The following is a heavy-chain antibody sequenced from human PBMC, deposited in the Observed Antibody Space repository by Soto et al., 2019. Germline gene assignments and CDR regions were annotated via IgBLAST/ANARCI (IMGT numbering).Heavy chain of an antibody. J-gene: IGHJ3*02. Sequence: PPETLSLTCAVSGGSISSEDYDGSWIRQPPGNGLEWIGYIYDSGSTNYNPSLKSRVTLSVDTYKNQFSLKLSSVTAADTAVYYCARHARGIQLWLAHAFDIWGQGTMVTVSS. CDR3: ARHARGIQLWLAHAFDI. D-gene: IGHD5-18*01. CDR1: GGSISSEDYD. CDR2: IYDSGST. V-gene: IGHV4-61*08.